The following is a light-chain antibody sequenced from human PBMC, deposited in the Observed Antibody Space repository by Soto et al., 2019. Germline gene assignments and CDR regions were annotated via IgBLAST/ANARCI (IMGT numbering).Light chain of an antibody. J-gene: IGLJ1*01. CDR2: DVS. CDR3: SLYAGNYTYV. Sequence: QSALTQPRSVSGSPGQSVTISCTGASSDAGGYNYVSWYQQYPGKAPKLIVYDVSRRPSAVPDRFSGSKSANTASLTISGIHADDEADYYWSLYAGNYTYVFGTGTKVTVL. V-gene: IGLV2-11*01. CDR1: SSDAGGYNY.